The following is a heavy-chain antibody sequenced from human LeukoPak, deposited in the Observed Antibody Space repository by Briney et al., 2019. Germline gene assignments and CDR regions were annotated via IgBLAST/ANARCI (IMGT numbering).Heavy chain of an antibody. Sequence: ASVKVSCKASGYTFSNYYIHWVRQAPGQGLEWMGIINPSGGSRSYAQKFQGRVTVTRDTSISTAYMELSRLRSDDTAVYYCARDGGYYHGSFDYWGQGTLVTVSS. CDR2: INPSGGSR. CDR1: GYTFSNYY. V-gene: IGHV1-46*01. J-gene: IGHJ4*02. D-gene: IGHD3-22*01. CDR3: ARDGGYYHGSFDY.